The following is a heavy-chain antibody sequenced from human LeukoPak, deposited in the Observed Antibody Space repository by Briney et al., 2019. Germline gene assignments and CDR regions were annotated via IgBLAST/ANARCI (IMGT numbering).Heavy chain of an antibody. CDR3: AKDGDSSGHYRYYFDY. J-gene: IGHJ4*02. D-gene: IGHD3-22*01. Sequence: GGSLRLSCAASGFTFDDYAMHWVRQAPGKGLEWVSGISWNSGSIGYADSVKGRFTISRDNAKNSLYLQMNSLRAEDTALYYCAKDGDSSGHYRYYFDYWGQGTLVTVSS. CDR2: ISWNSGSI. V-gene: IGHV3-9*01. CDR1: GFTFDDYA.